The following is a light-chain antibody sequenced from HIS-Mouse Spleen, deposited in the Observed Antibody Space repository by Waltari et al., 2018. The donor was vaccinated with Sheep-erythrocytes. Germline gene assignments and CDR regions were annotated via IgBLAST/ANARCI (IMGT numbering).Light chain of an antibody. CDR3: CSYAGSSTPWV. J-gene: IGLJ3*02. CDR2: AGS. CDR1: SSDVGNYKL. V-gene: IGLV2-23*01. Sequence: SALTQPASVSGSPGLSNTISCRGTSSDVGNYKLFSWYHQHPGKAPKLMIYAGSKRPSGVSNRFSGSKSGNTASLTISGLQAEDEADYYCCSYAGSSTPWVFGGGTKLTVL.